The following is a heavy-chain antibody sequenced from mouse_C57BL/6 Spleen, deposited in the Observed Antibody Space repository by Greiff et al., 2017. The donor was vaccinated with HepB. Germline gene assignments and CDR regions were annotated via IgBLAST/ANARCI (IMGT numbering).Heavy chain of an antibody. J-gene: IGHJ3*01. CDR2: ISSGSSTI. V-gene: IGHV5-17*01. D-gene: IGHD1-1*01. Sequence: EVQRVESGGGLVKPGGSLKLSCAASGFTFSDYGMHWVRQAPEKGLEWVAYISSGSSTIYYADTVKGRFTISRDNAKNTLFLQMTSLRSEDTAMYYCARKDPYGVFAYWGQGTLVTVSA. CDR3: ARKDPYGVFAY. CDR1: GFTFSDYG.